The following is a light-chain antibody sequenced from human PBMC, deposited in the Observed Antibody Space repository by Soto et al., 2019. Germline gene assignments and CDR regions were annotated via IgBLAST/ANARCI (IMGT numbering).Light chain of an antibody. Sequence: ALTQPASVSGSPGQSITISCTGTSSDVGSYSLVSWYQQHPGKAPKLMIYEVRRRPSGVSNRFSGSKSGNTASLTISGLQAEDEADYYCCSYAGSISFVVLGGGTKVTVL. CDR1: SSDVGSYSL. V-gene: IGLV2-23*02. J-gene: IGLJ2*01. CDR3: CSYAGSISFVV. CDR2: EVR.